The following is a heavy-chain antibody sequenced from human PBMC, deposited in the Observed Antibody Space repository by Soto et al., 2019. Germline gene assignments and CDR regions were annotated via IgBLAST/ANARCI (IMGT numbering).Heavy chain of an antibody. V-gene: IGHV1-69*13. CDR1: GGTFSSYA. CDR2: IIPIFGTA. D-gene: IGHD3-10*01. Sequence: SVKVSCKASGGTFSSYAISWVRQAPGQGLEWMGGIIPIFGTANYAQKFQGRVTITADESTSTAYMELSSLRSEDTAVYYCAREATMVRGVIIKNWFDPWGQGTLVTVSS. J-gene: IGHJ5*02. CDR3: AREATMVRGVIIKNWFDP.